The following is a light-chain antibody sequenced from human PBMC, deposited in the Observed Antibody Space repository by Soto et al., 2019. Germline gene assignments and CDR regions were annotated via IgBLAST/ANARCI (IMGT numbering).Light chain of an antibody. Sequence: DIQMTQSPASLSASLGDRVTITCRASQGLSNYLVWYQQKPGKVPKLLIYAASTLQSGVPARFSGSGSGTDFTLTISSLQPEDVATYYCQKYDSAPCTFGQGTKVEIK. CDR2: AAS. CDR1: QGLSNY. V-gene: IGKV1-27*01. J-gene: IGKJ1*01. CDR3: QKYDSAPCT.